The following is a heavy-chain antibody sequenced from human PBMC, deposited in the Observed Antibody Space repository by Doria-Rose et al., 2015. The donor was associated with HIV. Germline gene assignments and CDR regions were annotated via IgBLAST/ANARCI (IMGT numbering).Heavy chain of an antibody. Sequence: VQLVQSGGGLVRPGGSLRLSCATSGFTFSSHRINWVRQAPGKGLEWVSSMSSMSAKITYADSVRGRFTISRDNARNSLYLQMDSLRAEDTAIYYCATGVTLDYWGQGTLVTVSS. V-gene: IGHV3-21*01. CDR1: GFTFSSHR. D-gene: IGHD3-10*01. CDR3: ATGVTLDY. CDR2: MSSMSAKI. J-gene: IGHJ4*02.